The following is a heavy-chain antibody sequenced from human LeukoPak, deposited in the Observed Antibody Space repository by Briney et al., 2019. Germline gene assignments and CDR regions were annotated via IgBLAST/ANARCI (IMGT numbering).Heavy chain of an antibody. D-gene: IGHD6-13*01. J-gene: IGHJ5*02. V-gene: IGHV1-69*05. CDR3: ARGSDSSGWYNWFDP. CDR2: IIPIFGTA. CDR1: GGTFSSYA. Sequence: SVKVSCKASGGTFSSYAISLVRQAPGQGLEWMGGIIPIFGTADYAQKFQGRVTITTDESTSTAYMEVSSLRSEDTAVYYCARGSDSSGWYNWFDPWGQGTLVTVSS.